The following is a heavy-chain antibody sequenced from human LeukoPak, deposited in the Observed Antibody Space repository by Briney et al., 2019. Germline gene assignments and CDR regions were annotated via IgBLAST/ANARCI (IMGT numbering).Heavy chain of an antibody. V-gene: IGHV4-59*08. CDR1: GGSISSYY. D-gene: IGHD5-18*01. CDR3: ARRGYSYGFFGY. J-gene: IGHJ4*02. CDR2: IYYSGST. Sequence: SETLSLTCTVSGGSISSYYWSWIRQPPGKGLEWIGYIYYSGSTYYNPSLKSRVTISVDTSKNQLSLKLSSVTAADTAVYYCARRGYSYGFFGYWGQGTLVTVSS.